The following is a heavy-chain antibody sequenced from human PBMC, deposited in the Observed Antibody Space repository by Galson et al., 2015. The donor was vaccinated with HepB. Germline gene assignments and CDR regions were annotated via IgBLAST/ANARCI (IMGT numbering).Heavy chain of an antibody. Sequence: SVKVSCKASGGTFSSYAISWVRQAPGQGLEWMGGIIPIFGTANYAQKFQGRVTITADKSTNTVYMELSSLRSEDTAVYYCARVWESIAAAARNYYYYGMDVWGQGTTVTVSS. J-gene: IGHJ6*02. CDR2: IIPIFGTA. D-gene: IGHD6-13*01. CDR1: GGTFSSYA. V-gene: IGHV1-69*06. CDR3: ARVWESIAAAARNYYYYGMDV.